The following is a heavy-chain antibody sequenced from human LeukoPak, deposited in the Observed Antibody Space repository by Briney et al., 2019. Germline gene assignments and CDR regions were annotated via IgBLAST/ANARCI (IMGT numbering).Heavy chain of an antibody. V-gene: IGHV3-43*02. CDR1: GFTFDHYA. J-gene: IGHJ4*02. CDR3: TKDRDN. Sequence: GGSLRLSCAASGFTFDHYAMHWVRQPPGKGPEWVSLISGDGGSTYYAGSVKGRFTISRDNSQISLYLHMNSLRTEDTALYYCTKDRDNWGQGTLVTVSS. CDR2: ISGDGGST.